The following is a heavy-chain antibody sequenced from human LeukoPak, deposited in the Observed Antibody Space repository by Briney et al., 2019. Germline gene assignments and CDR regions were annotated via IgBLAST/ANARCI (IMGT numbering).Heavy chain of an antibody. D-gene: IGHD3-3*02. CDR2: IKQDGSEK. Sequence: GGSLRLSCAASGFTFSSYGMHWVRQAPEKGLEWVANIKQDGSEKYYVDSVKGRFTISRDNAKNSLYLQMNSLRAEDTAVYYCASTTLAGSRDVWGQGTTVTVSS. J-gene: IGHJ6*02. CDR3: ASTTLAGSRDV. V-gene: IGHV3-7*01. CDR1: GFTFSSYG.